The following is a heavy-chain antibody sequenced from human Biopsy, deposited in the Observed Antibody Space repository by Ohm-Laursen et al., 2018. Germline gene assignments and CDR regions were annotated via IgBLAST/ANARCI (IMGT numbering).Heavy chain of an antibody. CDR3: AKPSGGVFAIGFDP. D-gene: IGHD2-21*01. CDR1: GYNFRGYH. V-gene: IGHV1-2*02. J-gene: IGHJ5*02. CDR2: INPDTGET. Sequence: GSSEKVSCKASGYNFRGYHLHWVRLAPGQGLEWMGWINPDTGETRYAPKFQGRLALTRDVSVNTGYLELSSLGSDDTAIYFCAKPSGGVFAIGFDPWGQGTQIIVS.